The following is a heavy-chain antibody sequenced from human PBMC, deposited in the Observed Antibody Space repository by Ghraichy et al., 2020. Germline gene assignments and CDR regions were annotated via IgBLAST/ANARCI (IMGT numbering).Heavy chain of an antibody. CDR2: IYTSGST. V-gene: IGHV4-61*02. D-gene: IGHD1-26*01. CDR3: ARRKVGTGVFDY. CDR1: GGSISSGSYY. J-gene: IGHJ4*02. Sequence: SETLSLTCTVSGGSISSGSYYWRWIRQPAGKGLEWIGRIYTSGSTNYNPSLKSRVTISVDTSKNQFSLKLSSVTAADTAVYYCARRKVGTGVFDYWGQGTLVTVSS.